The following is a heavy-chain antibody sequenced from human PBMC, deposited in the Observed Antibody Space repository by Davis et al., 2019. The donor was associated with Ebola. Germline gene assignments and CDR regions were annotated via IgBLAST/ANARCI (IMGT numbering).Heavy chain of an antibody. D-gene: IGHD2-2*02. V-gene: IGHV3-30-3*02. J-gene: IGHJ6*03. CDR1: GFTFSSYA. CDR3: AKTRGYCSSTSCYKDYYYYMDV. CDR2: ILYDGSNK. Sequence: PGGSLRLSCAASGFTFSSYAMHWVRQAPGKGLEWVAVILYDGSNKYYADSVKGRFTISRDNSKNTLYLQMNSLRAEDTAVYYCAKTRGYCSSTSCYKDYYYYMDVWGKGTTVTVSS.